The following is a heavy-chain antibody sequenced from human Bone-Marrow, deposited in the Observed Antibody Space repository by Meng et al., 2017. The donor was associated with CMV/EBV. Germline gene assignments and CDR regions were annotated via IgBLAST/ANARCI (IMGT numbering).Heavy chain of an antibody. CDR1: GGTFSSHT. CDR3: ARAPYYDFWSGYFVAPWVYYYGMDV. CDR2: MNPNSGNT. D-gene: IGHD3-3*01. V-gene: IGHV1-8*02. J-gene: IGHJ6*02. Sequence: SVKVSCKASGGTFSSHTISWVRQATGQGLEWMGWMNPNSGNTGYAQKFQGRVTMTRNTSISTAYMELSSLRSEDTAVYYCARAPYYDFWSGYFVAPWVYYYGMDVWGQGTTVTVSS.